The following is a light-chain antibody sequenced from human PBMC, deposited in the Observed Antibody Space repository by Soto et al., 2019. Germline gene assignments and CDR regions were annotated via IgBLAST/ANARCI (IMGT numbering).Light chain of an antibody. V-gene: IGKV3-20*01. CDR1: QSVTSNY. Sequence: EIVLTQSPGTLSLSPGERATLSCRASQSVTSNYLAWYQQKPGQAPRLLIYGASSRATGIPDRFSGSGSGTDFTLTIRRLEPEDSAVYYCQQYFNSPPYTFGQGTKREIK. J-gene: IGKJ2*01. CDR3: QQYFNSPPYT. CDR2: GAS.